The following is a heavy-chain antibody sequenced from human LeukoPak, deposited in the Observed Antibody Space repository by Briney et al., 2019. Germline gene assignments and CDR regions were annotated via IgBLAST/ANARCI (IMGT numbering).Heavy chain of an antibody. CDR3: ARDLSEITMIVGLGWFDP. J-gene: IGHJ5*02. D-gene: IGHD3-22*01. V-gene: IGHV1-18*01. CDR2: ISAYSGNT. Sequence: ASVKVSCKASGYTFTSYGISWVRQAPGQGLEWMGWISAYSGNTNYAQKLQGRVTMTTDTSTSTAYMELRSLRSDDTAVYYCARDLSEITMIVGLGWFDPWGQGTLVTVSS. CDR1: GYTFTSYG.